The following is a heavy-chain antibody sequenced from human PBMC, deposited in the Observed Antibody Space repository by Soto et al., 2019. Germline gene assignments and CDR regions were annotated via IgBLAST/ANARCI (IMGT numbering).Heavy chain of an antibody. CDR3: ARVGCSSTSCHDAFDI. CDR1: GGTFSSYA. D-gene: IGHD2-2*01. V-gene: IGHV1-69*13. J-gene: IGHJ3*02. CDR2: IIPIFGTA. Sequence: ASVKVSCKASGGTFSSYAISWVRQAPGQGLEWMGGIIPIFGTANYAQKFQGRVTITADESTSTAYMELSSLRSEDRAVYYCARVGCSSTSCHDAFDIWGQGTMVTISS.